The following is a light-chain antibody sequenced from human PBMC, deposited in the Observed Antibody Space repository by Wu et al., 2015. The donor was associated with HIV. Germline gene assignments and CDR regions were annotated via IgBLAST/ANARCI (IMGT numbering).Light chain of an antibody. Sequence: IVLTQSPATLSFSQGERATLSCRASQNIDNYLAWHQQKPGQAPRLLIYDVSNRAKGIPARFTGSGSGTDFTLTITSLEPEDFAIYYCQQRRDWPLTFGQGTRLEI. CDR2: DVS. V-gene: IGKV3-11*01. CDR3: QQRRDWPLT. J-gene: IGKJ5*01. CDR1: QNIDNY.